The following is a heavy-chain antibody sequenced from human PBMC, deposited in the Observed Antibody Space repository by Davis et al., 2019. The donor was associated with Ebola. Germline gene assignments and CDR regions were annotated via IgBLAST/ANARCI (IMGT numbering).Heavy chain of an antibody. D-gene: IGHD6-6*01. V-gene: IGHV3-23*01. J-gene: IGHJ4*02. CDR2: ISGSGGST. CDR3: ARAGGAARPGY. CDR1: GFTFSSYS. Sequence: GESLKISCAASGFTFSSYSMNWVRQAPGKGLEWVSAISGSGGSTYYADSVKGRFTISRDNSKNTLYLQMKSLRDGDTAVYYCARAGGAARPGYWGQGTLVTVS.